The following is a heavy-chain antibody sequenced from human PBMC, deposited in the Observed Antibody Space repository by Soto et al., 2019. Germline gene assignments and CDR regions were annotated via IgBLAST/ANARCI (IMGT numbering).Heavy chain of an antibody. CDR2: IYYSGST. D-gene: IGHD2-2*02. J-gene: IGHJ5*02. V-gene: IGHV4-31*03. CDR3: ARDRCSSTSYYTGGNWFDP. Sequence: QVQLQESGPGLVKPSQTLSLTCTVSGGSISSGGYYWSWIRQHPGKGLEWIGYIYYSGSTYYNPSRRSRVTISVDTSKHQFSLELGSVTAADTGVYYCARDRCSSTSYYTGGNWFDPWGQRTLFTVSS. CDR1: GGSISSGGYY.